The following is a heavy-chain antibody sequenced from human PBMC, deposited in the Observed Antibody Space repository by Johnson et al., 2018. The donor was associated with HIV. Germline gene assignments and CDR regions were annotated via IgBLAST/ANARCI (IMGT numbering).Heavy chain of an antibody. CDR3: AKVPAAFFAFDI. D-gene: IGHD6-25*01. V-gene: IGHV3-74*02. J-gene: IGHJ3*02. CDR1: GFTFSSYW. Sequence: MQLVESGGDVVQPGRSLRLSCAASGFTFSSYWMHWVRQAPGKGLVWVSRINSDGSSTSYADSVKGRFTISRDNSKNPLFLQMNSLRAEDTAVYYCAKVPAAFFAFDIWGLRTMVTVSS. CDR2: INSDGSST.